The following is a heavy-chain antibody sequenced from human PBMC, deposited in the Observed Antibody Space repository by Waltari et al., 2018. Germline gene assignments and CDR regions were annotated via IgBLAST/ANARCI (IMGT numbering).Heavy chain of an antibody. J-gene: IGHJ4*02. V-gene: IGHV1-2*06. Sequence: VQLVQSGAEVKKPGASVKVSCKASGYTFTGYYMHWVRQAPGQGLEWMGRINPNSGGTNYAQKFQGRVTMTRDTSISTAYMELSRLRSDDTAVYYCARAPLWSGYYFDYWGQGTLVTVSS. D-gene: IGHD3-3*01. CDR3: ARAPLWSGYYFDY. CDR1: GYTFTGYY. CDR2: INPNSGGT.